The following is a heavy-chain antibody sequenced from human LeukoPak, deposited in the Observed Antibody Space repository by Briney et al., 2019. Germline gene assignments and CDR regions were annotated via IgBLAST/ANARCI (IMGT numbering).Heavy chain of an antibody. Sequence: PSETLSLTCAVHSGSFSNYYWTWIRQPPGKGLEWIGEIDHSGSSHYNPSLKSRVTISVDTSKNQLSLKLSSVTAADTAVYYCARGLEDRISIFGVVKFYYFDFWGQGTLVTVSS. CDR1: SGSFSNYY. D-gene: IGHD3-3*01. V-gene: IGHV4-34*01. CDR3: ARGLEDRISIFGVVKFYYFDF. CDR2: IDHSGSS. J-gene: IGHJ4*02.